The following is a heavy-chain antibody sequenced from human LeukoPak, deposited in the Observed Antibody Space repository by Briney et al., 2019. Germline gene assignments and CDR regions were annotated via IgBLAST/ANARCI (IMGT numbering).Heavy chain of an antibody. V-gene: IGHV3-23*01. J-gene: IGHJ4*02. CDR2: ISGSGGST. CDR3: AKDRSCTNDICHGDFDY. D-gene: IGHD2-8*01. Sequence: GGSLSLSCAASGFTFSSYAVSWVRQAPGEGLEWVSSISGSGGSTYSADSVKGRFTISRDNPKNTLYLQMNSLRAEDTALYYCAKDRSCTNDICHGDFDYWGQGTLVTVSS. CDR1: GFTFSSYA.